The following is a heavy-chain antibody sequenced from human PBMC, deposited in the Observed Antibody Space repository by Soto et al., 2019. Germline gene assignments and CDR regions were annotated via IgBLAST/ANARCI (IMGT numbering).Heavy chain of an antibody. CDR1: GFTFSSYA. D-gene: IGHD6-19*01. CDR2: ISGSGGST. J-gene: IGHJ4*02. Sequence: EVQLLESGGGLVQPGGSLRLSCAASGFTFSSYAMSWVRQAPGKGLEWVSAISGSGGSTYYADSVKGRFTISRDNSKNTLYLQMNSLRVEDTAVYYCAKVSGYSSGWPDYWGQGTLVTVSS. CDR3: AKVSGYSSGWPDY. V-gene: IGHV3-23*01.